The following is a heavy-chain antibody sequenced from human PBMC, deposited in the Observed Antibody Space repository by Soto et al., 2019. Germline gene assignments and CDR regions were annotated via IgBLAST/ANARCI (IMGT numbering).Heavy chain of an antibody. Sequence: QVHLVESGGGVVQPGRSLRLSCAASGFTFSSYSMHWVRQAPGKGLEWVAVISYGGSYKYNADSVKGRFTISRDNSRNTLYLQMNSLRADDTAVYYCARGAGIAVTSTSFDCWGQGTLVTVSS. CDR3: ARGAGIAVTSTSFDC. D-gene: IGHD6-19*01. CDR2: ISYGGSYK. V-gene: IGHV3-30-3*01. J-gene: IGHJ4*02. CDR1: GFTFSSYS.